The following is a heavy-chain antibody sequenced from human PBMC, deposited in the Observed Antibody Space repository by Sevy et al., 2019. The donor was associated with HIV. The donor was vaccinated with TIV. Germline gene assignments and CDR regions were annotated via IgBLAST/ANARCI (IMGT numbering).Heavy chain of an antibody. D-gene: IGHD4-17*01. Sequence: GGSLRLSCTASGFTFGDYAMSWVRQAPGKGLEWVGFIRSKAYGGTKEYAAFVKGRFTISRDDSKSIAYLQMNSLKTEDTAVYYCTRGVDYGGNPYYFDYWGQGTLVTVSS. CDR1: GFTFGDYA. J-gene: IGHJ4*02. V-gene: IGHV3-49*04. CDR3: TRGVDYGGNPYYFDY. CDR2: IRSKAYGGTK.